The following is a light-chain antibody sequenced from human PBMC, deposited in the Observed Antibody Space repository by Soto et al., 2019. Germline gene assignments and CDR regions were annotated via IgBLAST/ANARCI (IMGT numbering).Light chain of an antibody. Sequence: EIVLTQSPGTLSLSPGERATLSCRASQSVSSTYFAWYQQRFGQAPRLLIYGASSRATGIPDRFSGSGSGTDFTLTISRLEPEDFAVYNCQQYGSSSWTFGQGTKVEIK. J-gene: IGKJ1*01. V-gene: IGKV3-20*01. CDR3: QQYGSSSWT. CDR2: GAS. CDR1: QSVSSTY.